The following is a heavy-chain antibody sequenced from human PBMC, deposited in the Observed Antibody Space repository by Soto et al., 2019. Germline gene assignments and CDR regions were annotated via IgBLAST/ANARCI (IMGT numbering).Heavy chain of an antibody. CDR1: GFTLSTYG. J-gene: IGHJ4*02. D-gene: IGHD6-13*01. V-gene: IGHV3-30*18. CDR3: AKEYGSTWIDH. Sequence: PGGSLRLSCAASGFTLSTYGMHWVRQAPGKGLEWVAAMSYDGTKEYYADSVKGRFTISRDNSRNTLFLQLNSLRAEDTAVYYCAKEYGSTWIDHWGQGTLVTVS. CDR2: MSYDGTKE.